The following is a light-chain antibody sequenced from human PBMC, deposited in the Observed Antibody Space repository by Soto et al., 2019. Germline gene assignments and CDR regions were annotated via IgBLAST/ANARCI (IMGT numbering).Light chain of an antibody. CDR2: KAS. V-gene: IGKV1-5*03. CDR3: QQYNAYPWT. J-gene: IGKJ1*01. CDR1: QSISCW. Sequence: ESQMTQSPATLSASVGDRVTFTCRASQSISCWWAWYQQKPGKAPKLLIYKASSLERGVPSRFSGSGSGTDFTLAISSLQPDDFATYYCQQYNAYPWTFGQGTKVEIK.